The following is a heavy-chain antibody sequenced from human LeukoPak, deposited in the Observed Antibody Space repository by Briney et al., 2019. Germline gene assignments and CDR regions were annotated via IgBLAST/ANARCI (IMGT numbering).Heavy chain of an antibody. D-gene: IGHD2-8*01. Sequence: GRSLRLSCVPSGYALPGSAMHWVRQVPGKGLGWVSGIRWSSEYMFYADSVKGRFTISRDNAENSLYLQMDSLRVEDTALYFCAKEGSVCTNEICRYFDYWGQGELVTVSS. V-gene: IGHV3-9*01. CDR3: AKEGSVCTNEICRYFDY. CDR2: IRWSSEYM. CDR1: GYALPGSA. J-gene: IGHJ4*02.